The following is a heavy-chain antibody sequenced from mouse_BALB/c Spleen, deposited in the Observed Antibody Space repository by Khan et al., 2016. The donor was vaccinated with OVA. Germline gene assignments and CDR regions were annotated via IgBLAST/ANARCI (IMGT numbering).Heavy chain of an antibody. CDR2: IYPGIGDT. J-gene: IGHJ1*01. CDR1: GYTFTSYW. D-gene: IGHD2-3*01. CDR3: ERTGGSYDGYFEYFDV. Sequence: VQLQESGAELARPGASVKLSCKASGYTFTSYWMQWVKQRPGQGLEWIGAIYPGIGDTRYTQKFRGKATLTADKSSTTAYMQLSSLASEDSAVYYCERTGGSYDGYFEYFDVWGAGTTVNVSS. V-gene: IGHV1-87*01.